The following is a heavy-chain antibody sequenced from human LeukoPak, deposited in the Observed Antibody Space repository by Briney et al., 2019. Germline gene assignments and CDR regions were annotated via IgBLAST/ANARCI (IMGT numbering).Heavy chain of an antibody. CDR1: GFTFSRYS. Sequence: GGSLRLSCAASGFTFSRYSINWVRQAPGKGLEWVSYISSSGSSRSTIYYADSVKGRFTISRDNAKNSLYLQMNSLRAEDTAVYYCARGSPGDYYYYMGVWGKGTTVTVSS. J-gene: IGHJ6*03. CDR2: ISSSGSSRSTI. CDR3: ARGSPGDYYYYMGV. V-gene: IGHV3-48*04.